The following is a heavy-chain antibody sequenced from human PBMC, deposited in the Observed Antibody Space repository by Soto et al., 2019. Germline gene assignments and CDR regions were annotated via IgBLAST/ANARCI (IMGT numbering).Heavy chain of an antibody. CDR1: GGSISSGGYY. CDR2: IYYSGST. J-gene: IGHJ4*02. CDR3: ASSAPGVRFLEWLPTHY. D-gene: IGHD3-3*01. V-gene: IGHV4-31*03. Sequence: SETLSLTCTVSGGSISSGGYYWSWIRQHPGKGLEWIGYIYYSGSTYYNPSLKSRVTISVDTSKNQFSLKLSSVTAADTAVYYCASSAPGVRFLEWLPTHYWGQGTLVTVSS.